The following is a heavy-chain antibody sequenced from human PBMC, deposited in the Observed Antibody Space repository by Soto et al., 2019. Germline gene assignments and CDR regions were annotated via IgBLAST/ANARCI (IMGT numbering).Heavy chain of an antibody. CDR2: IRYDGSNN. CDR1: GFTFNTFG. J-gene: IGHJ6*02. D-gene: IGHD1-26*01. CDR3: ARDASVGASYSGSAYYAMDV. Sequence: QVQLAESGGGVVQPGRSLRLSCAASGFTFNTFGMHWVRQAPGEGLEWVAVIRYDGSNNYYADSVKGRFTISRDNSKNTLSLQMNSLRADDTAVYYCARDASVGASYSGSAYYAMDVWGRGTTVTVSS. V-gene: IGHV3-33*01.